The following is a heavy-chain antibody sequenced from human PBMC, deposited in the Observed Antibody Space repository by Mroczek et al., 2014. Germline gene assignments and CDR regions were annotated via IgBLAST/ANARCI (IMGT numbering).Heavy chain of an antibody. Sequence: QVQLVQSGPGLVKPSETLSLTCTVSGGSISSYYWSWIRQPPGKGLEWIGYIYYSGSTNYNPSLKSRVTISVDTSKNQFSLKLSSVTAADTAVYYCARDPITMVRGVIWWYFDLWGRGTLVTVSS. CDR3: ARDPITMVRGVIWWYFDL. D-gene: IGHD3-10*01. V-gene: IGHV4-59*01. J-gene: IGHJ2*01. CDR2: IYYSGST. CDR1: GGSISSYY.